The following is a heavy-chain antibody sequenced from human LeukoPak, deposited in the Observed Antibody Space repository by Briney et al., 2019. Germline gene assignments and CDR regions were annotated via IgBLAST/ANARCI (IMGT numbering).Heavy chain of an antibody. V-gene: IGHV1-69*04. D-gene: IGHD2-15*01. CDR3: VRDRDCSGGSCYSLWFPP. CDR1: GGTFSSYA. J-gene: IGHJ5*02. Sequence: SVKVSCKASGGTFSSYAISWVRQAPGQGFEWMGRIIPILGIANYAQKFQGRVTITADKSTSTAYMELTRLRSEDTAVYYCVRDRDCSGGSCYSLWFPPGGQEPPAPVPS. CDR2: IIPILGIA.